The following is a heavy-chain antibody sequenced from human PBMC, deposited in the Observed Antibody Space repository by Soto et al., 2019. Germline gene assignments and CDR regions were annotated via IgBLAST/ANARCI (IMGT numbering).Heavy chain of an antibody. CDR3: AKAYRYYYDSSGDFDY. Sequence: PGGSLRLSCAASGFTFSSYGMHGVRQAPGKGLEWVAVISYDGSNKYYADSVKGRFTISRDNSKNTLYLQMNSLRAEDTAVYYCAKAYRYYYDSSGDFDYWGQGTLVTVSS. CDR1: GFTFSSYG. V-gene: IGHV3-30*18. D-gene: IGHD3-22*01. CDR2: ISYDGSNK. J-gene: IGHJ4*02.